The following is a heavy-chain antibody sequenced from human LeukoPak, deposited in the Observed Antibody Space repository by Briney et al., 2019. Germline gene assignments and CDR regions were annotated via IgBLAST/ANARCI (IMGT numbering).Heavy chain of an antibody. CDR1: GFTFSSYS. CDR2: ISSSSSYI. D-gene: IGHD3-16*01. CDR3: ARDRATYYDYVWGSSPSAYFDY. Sequence: PGGSLRLSCAASGFTFSSYSMNWVRQAPGKGLEWVSSISSSSSYIYYADSVKGRFTTSRDNDKNSLYLQMNSLRAEDTAVYYCARDRATYYDYVWGSSPSAYFDYWGQGTLVTVSS. V-gene: IGHV3-21*01. J-gene: IGHJ4*02.